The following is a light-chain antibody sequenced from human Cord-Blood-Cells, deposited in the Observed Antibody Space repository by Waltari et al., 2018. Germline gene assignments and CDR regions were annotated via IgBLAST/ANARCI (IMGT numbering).Light chain of an antibody. CDR3: CSYAGSSTVV. V-gene: IGLV2-23*01. J-gene: IGLJ2*01. CDR2: EGS. Sequence: QSALTQPASVSWSPGQSITISCTGTSSDVGRYNLVSWYQQHPGKAPKLMIYEGSKRPSGVSNRFSGSKSGNTASLTISGLQAGDEADYYCCSYAGSSTVVFGGGTKLTVL. CDR1: SSDVGRYNL.